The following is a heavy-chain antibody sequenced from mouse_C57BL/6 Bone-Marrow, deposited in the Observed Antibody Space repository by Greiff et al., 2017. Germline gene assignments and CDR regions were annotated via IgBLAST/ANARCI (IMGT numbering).Heavy chain of an antibody. CDR1: GYTFTSYW. V-gene: IGHV1-50*01. CDR3: ARIYDGYQYYFDY. CDR2: IDPSDSYT. D-gene: IGHD2-3*01. Sequence: QVQLQQPGAELVKPGASVKLSCKASGYTFTSYWMQWVKQRPGQGLEWIGEIDPSDSYTNYNQKFKGKATLTVDTSSSTAYMPLSSLTSEDSAVYYCARIYDGYQYYFDYWGQGTTLTVSS. J-gene: IGHJ2*01.